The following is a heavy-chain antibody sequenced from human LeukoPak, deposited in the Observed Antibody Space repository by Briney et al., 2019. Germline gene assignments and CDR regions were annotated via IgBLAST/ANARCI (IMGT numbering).Heavy chain of an antibody. CDR3: ARDMLRTGLFDY. D-gene: IGHD2-8*01. V-gene: IGHV3-53*01. CDR2: IYSGGST. CDR1: GFTFSSYS. J-gene: IGHJ4*02. Sequence: GGSLRLSCTASGFTFSSYSMSWVRQAPGKGLEWVSVIYSGGSTYYADSVKGRFTISRDNSKNTLYLQMNSLRAEDTAVYYCARDMLRTGLFDYWGQGTLVTVSS.